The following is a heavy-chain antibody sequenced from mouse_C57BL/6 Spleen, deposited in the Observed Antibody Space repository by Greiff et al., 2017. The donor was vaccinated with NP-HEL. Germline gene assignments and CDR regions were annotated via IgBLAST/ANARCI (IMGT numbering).Heavy chain of an antibody. V-gene: IGHV3-6*01. J-gene: IGHJ4*01. D-gene: IGHD2-4*01. Sequence: EVQLQQSGPGLVKPSQSLSLTCSVTGYSITSGYYWNWIRQFPGNKLEWMGYISYDGSNNYNPSLKNRISIPRDTSKNQFFLKLNSVTTEDTATYYCARNIYYDYDGYYYAMDYWGQGTSVTVSS. CDR2: ISYDGSN. CDR1: GYSITSGYY. CDR3: ARNIYYDYDGYYYAMDY.